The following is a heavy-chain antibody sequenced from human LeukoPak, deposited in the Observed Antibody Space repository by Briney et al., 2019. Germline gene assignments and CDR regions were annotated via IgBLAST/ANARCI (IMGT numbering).Heavy chain of an antibody. V-gene: IGHV1-69*05. J-gene: IGHJ6*03. Sequence: SVKVSCKASGGTFSSYAISWVRQAPGQGLEWMGGIIPIFGTANYAQKFQGRVTITTDESTSTAYMELSSLRSEDTAVYYCARDKYYYGSGSYYYMDVWGKGTTVTVSS. CDR1: GGTFSSYA. CDR3: ARDKYYYGSGSYYYMDV. CDR2: IIPIFGTA. D-gene: IGHD3-10*01.